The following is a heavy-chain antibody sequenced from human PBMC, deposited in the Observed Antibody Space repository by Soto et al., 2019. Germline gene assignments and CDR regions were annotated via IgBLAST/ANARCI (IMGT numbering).Heavy chain of an antibody. CDR2: INPSGGST. CDR1: GYTFTSYY. CDR3: ARGTNYYDSSGYYSFDY. Sequence: QVQLVQSGAEVKKPGASVEVSCKASGYTFTSYYMHWVRQAPGQGLEWMGIINPSGGSTSYAQKFQGRVTMTRDTSTSTVYMELSSLRSEDTAVYYCARGTNYYDSSGYYSFDYWGQGTLVTVSS. V-gene: IGHV1-46*01. D-gene: IGHD3-22*01. J-gene: IGHJ4*02.